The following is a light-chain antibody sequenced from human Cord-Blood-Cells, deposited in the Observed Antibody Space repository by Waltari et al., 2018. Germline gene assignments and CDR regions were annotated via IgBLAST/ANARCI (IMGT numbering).Light chain of an antibody. CDR1: SSGGGGYNY. Sequence: QSALTQPASVSGSPGQALTISCTGTSSGGGGYNYVSWYQQHPGKAPKLMIYEVSNRPSGVSNRFSGSKSGNTASLTISGLQAEDEADYYCSSYTSSSTYVFGTGTKVTVL. CDR2: EVS. V-gene: IGLV2-14*01. CDR3: SSYTSSSTYV. J-gene: IGLJ1*01.